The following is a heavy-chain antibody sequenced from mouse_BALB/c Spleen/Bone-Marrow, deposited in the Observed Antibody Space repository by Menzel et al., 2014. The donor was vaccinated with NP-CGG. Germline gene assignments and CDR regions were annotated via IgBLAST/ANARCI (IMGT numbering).Heavy chain of an antibody. CDR1: GFSLTSYG. V-gene: IGHV2-9*02. J-gene: IGHJ4*01. CDR3: ARGSLLRLRYYAMDF. CDR2: IWAGGST. Sequence: QVQLKESGPGLVAPSQSLSITCTVFGFSLTSYGVHWVRQPPGKGLEWLGVIWAGGSTNYNSALMSRPSISKDNSKSQVFLKMNSLQTDDTAMYYCARGSLLRLRYYAMDFCGQGTSVTVSS. D-gene: IGHD1-2*01.